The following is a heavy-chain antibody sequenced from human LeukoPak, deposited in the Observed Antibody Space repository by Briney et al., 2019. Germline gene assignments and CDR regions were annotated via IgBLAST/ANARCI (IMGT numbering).Heavy chain of an antibody. J-gene: IGHJ5*02. CDR3: ARGGIVARLAYGWFDP. D-gene: IGHD6-6*01. CDR2: IRQDGSET. Sequence: PGGSLRLSCAASGFIFSNYWMTRVRQAPGKGLEWVANIRQDGSETYYVDSVRGRFTISRDNAKYSLYLQMNSLRAEDTAVYYCARGGIVARLAYGWFDPWGQGTLVTVSS. V-gene: IGHV3-7*01. CDR1: GFIFSNYW.